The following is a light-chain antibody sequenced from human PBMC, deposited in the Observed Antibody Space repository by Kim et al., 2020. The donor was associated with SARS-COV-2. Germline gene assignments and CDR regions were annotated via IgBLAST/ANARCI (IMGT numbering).Light chain of an antibody. Sequence: SYELTQPPSVSVSPGQTASITCSGSKLGDKYAYWYQKKPGQSPVLVIYQHTKRPSGISQRFSGSSSWNTATLTISRAQTMDEADYYCQAWDSSTAVFGGG. CDR3: QAWDSSTAV. CDR1: KLGDKY. V-gene: IGLV3-1*01. CDR2: QHT. J-gene: IGLJ3*02.